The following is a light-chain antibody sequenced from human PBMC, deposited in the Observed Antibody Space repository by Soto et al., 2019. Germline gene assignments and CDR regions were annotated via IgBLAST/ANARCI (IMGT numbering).Light chain of an antibody. CDR1: QSISSW. J-gene: IGKJ2*01. CDR2: DAS. V-gene: IGKV1-5*01. CDR3: EQYNSILGT. Sequence: DIQMTQSPSTLSASVGDRVTITCRASQSISSWLAWYQQKPGKAPKLLIYDASSLESGVPSRFSGSGSGTEFTLTISSLQPDEFATYYCEQYNSILGTFGQGTKVEIK.